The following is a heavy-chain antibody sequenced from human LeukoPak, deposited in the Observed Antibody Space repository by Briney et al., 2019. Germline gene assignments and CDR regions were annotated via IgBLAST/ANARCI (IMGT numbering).Heavy chain of an antibody. CDR1: GLTFSSYG. V-gene: IGHV3-30*02. D-gene: IGHD4-23*01. J-gene: IGHJ4*02. CDR2: IRYDGSNK. Sequence: GGSLRLSCAASGLTFSSYGMHWVRQAPGKGLEWVAFIRYDGSNKYYADSVKGRFTISRDNSKNTLYLQMNSLRAEDTAVYYCAKELRWSKKGDYWGQGTLVTVSS. CDR3: AKELRWSKKGDY.